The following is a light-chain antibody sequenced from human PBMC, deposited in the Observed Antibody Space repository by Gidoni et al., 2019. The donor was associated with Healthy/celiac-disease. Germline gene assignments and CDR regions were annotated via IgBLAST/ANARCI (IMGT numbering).Light chain of an antibody. J-gene: IGKJ1*01. CDR2: GAS. CDR1: QSVSSNF. Sequence: ESVLTQSPGTLSLSPGERATLSCRASQSVSSNFLAWYQQKPGQAPRLLMSGASYRATGIPDRFSGSGSGTDFTLTVSRLEPEDFALYFCQEYATSARTFGPGTKVEIK. V-gene: IGKV3-20*01. CDR3: QEYATSART.